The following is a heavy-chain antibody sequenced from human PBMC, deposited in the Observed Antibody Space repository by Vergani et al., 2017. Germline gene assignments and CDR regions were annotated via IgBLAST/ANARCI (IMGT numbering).Heavy chain of an antibody. CDR2: INHSGST. D-gene: IGHD3-22*01. J-gene: IGHJ4*02. V-gene: IGHV4-34*01. Sequence: QVQLQQWGAGLLKPSETLSLTCAVYGGSFSGYYWSWNRQPPGKGLEWIGEINHSGSTNYNPSLKSRVTISVDTSKNQFSLKLSSVTAADTAVYYCARGWYYDSMNYWGQGTLVTVSS. CDR3: ARGWYYDSMNY. CDR1: GGSFSGYY.